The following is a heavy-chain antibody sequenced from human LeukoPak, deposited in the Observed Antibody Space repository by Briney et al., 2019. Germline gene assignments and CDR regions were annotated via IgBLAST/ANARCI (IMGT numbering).Heavy chain of an antibody. CDR3: ATCSGGSCYPDAFDI. J-gene: IGHJ3*02. Sequence: GASVKVSFKASGYTFTNYGISWVRQAPGQGLEWMGWISAYNGNTNYAQKLQGRVTMTTDTSTSTAYMELRSLRSDDTAVYYCATCSGGSCYPDAFDIWGQGTMVTVSS. V-gene: IGHV1-18*01. D-gene: IGHD2-15*01. CDR1: GYTFTNYG. CDR2: ISAYNGNT.